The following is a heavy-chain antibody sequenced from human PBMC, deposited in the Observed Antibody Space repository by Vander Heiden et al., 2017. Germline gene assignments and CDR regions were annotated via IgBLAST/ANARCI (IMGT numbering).Heavy chain of an antibody. J-gene: IGHJ4*02. CDR1: GCTFSSYW. V-gene: IGHV3-7*01. CDR2: IKQDGSEK. CDR3: ARDGYSYGNDFDY. Sequence: EVQLVDSGGGLVQPGGSLRLSCAASGCTFSSYWMSWVRQAPGKGLEWVAKIKQDGSEKYYVDSVKGRFTISRDNAKNSLYLQMNSLRAEDTAVYYCARDGYSYGNDFDYWGQGTLVTVSS. D-gene: IGHD5-18*01.